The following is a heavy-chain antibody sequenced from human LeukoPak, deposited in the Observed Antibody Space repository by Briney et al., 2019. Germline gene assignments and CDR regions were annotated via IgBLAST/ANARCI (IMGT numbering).Heavy chain of an antibody. J-gene: IGHJ4*02. CDR1: GFTFSTYI. V-gene: IGHV3-21*01. Sequence: PGGSLRLSCAASGFTFSTYIMAWVRQAPGKGLEWVSSISASGPYIYYADSVKGRFTISRDSAKNSLSLQMNSLRAEDTAVYYCAKNEGYSLDYWGQGTLVTVSS. CDR3: AKNEGYSLDY. CDR2: ISASGPYI.